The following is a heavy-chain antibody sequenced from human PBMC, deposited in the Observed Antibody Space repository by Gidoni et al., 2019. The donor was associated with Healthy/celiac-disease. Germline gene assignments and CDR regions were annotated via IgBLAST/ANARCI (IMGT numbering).Heavy chain of an antibody. D-gene: IGHD6-13*01. CDR3: ARITGYSSSWYVNY. V-gene: IGHV4-39*01. CDR1: GGSISRSSYY. J-gene: IGHJ4*02. Sequence: QLQLQESGPGLVKPSETLSLTCTVSGGSISRSSYYWGWFRQPPGKGLEWIGSIYYSGSIYYNPSLKSRVTISVDTSKNQFSLKLSSVTAADTAVYYCARITGYSSSWYVNYWGQGTLVTVSS. CDR2: IYYSGSI.